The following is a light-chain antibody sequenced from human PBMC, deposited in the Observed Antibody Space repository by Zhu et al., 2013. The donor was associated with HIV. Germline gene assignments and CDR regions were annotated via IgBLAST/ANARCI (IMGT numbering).Light chain of an antibody. CDR1: QSLLHSNGYNY. CDR3: MQSLQTPWT. CDR2: LGS. Sequence: DIVMTQSPLSLPVTPGEPASISCRSSQSLLHSNGYNYLDWYLQKPGQSPQLLIYLGSTRASGVPDRFGASGSGTRFTLKISRLEAEDVGVYYCMQSLQTPWTFGQGTKVEIK. J-gene: IGKJ1*01. V-gene: IGKV2-28*01.